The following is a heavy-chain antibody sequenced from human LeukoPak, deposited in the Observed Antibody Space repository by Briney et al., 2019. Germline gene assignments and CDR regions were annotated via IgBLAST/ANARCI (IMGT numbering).Heavy chain of an antibody. CDR3: ARFPVRIAVAGMGWFDP. J-gene: IGHJ5*02. CDR2: ISSSGSTI. Sequence: GGSLRLSCAASGFTFSDYYMSWIRQAPGKGLEWVSYISSSGSTIYYADSVKGRFTISRDNAKNSLYLQMNSLRAEDTAVYYCARFPVRIAVAGMGWFDPWGQGTLVTVSS. D-gene: IGHD6-19*01. V-gene: IGHV3-11*04. CDR1: GFTFSDYY.